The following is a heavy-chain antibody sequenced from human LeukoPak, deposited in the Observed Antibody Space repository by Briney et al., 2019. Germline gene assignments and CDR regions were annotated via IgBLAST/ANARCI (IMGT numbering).Heavy chain of an antibody. Sequence: GGSLRLSCAASGFTFSDYYMSWIRQAPGKGLEWVSYISSSGSTIYHADSVKGRFTIPRDNAKNSLYLQMNSLRAEDTAVYYCARDDGVVGANSFDYWGQGTLVTVSS. CDR1: GFTFSDYY. CDR2: ISSSGSTI. D-gene: IGHD1-26*01. J-gene: IGHJ4*02. V-gene: IGHV3-11*01. CDR3: ARDDGVVGANSFDY.